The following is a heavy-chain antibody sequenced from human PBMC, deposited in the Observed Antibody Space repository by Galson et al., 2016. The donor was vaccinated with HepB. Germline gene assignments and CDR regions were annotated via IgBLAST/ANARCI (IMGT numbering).Heavy chain of an antibody. D-gene: IGHD6-13*01. Sequence: CAISGDSVSSNNAAWNWIRQSPSRGLEWLGRTYYRSKWDNDYGESVKSRITINPDTSKNQISLNLNSVTAADTAVYFCASGDSGWYRGYFDSWGQGTRVTVYS. CDR2: TYYRSKWDN. J-gene: IGHJ4*02. CDR1: GDSVSSNNAA. CDR3: ASGDSGWYRGYFDS. V-gene: IGHV6-1*01.